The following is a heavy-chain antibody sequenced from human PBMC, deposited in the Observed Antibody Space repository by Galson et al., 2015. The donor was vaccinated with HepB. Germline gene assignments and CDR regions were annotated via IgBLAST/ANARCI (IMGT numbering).Heavy chain of an antibody. D-gene: IGHD2-15*01. CDR1: GYTFTSYA. CDR2: INAGNGNT. J-gene: IGHJ6*02. Sequence: SVKVSCKASGYTFTSYAMHWVRQAPGQRLEWMGWINAGNGNTKYSQKFQGRVTITRDTSASTAYMELSSLRSEDTAVYYCVRGGAVYCSGGSCHRYGMDVWGQGTTVTVSS. CDR3: VRGGAVYCSGGSCHRYGMDV. V-gene: IGHV1-3*01.